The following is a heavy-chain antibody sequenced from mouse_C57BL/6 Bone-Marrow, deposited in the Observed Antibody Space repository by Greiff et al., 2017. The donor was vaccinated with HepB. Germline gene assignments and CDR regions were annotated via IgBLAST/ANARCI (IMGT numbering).Heavy chain of an antibody. D-gene: IGHD1-1*01. CDR2: ISDGGSYT. Sequence: EVQGVESGGGLVKPGGSLKLSCAASGFTFSSYAMSWVRQTPEKRLEWVATISDGGSYTYYPDNVKGRFTISRDNAKNNLYLQMSHLKSEDTAMYYCARVTTVVASGHWYFDVWGTGTTVTVSS. V-gene: IGHV5-4*01. J-gene: IGHJ1*03. CDR1: GFTFSSYA. CDR3: ARVTTVVASGHWYFDV.